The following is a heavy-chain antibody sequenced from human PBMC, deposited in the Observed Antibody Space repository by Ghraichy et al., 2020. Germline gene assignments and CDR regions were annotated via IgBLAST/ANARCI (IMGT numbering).Heavy chain of an antibody. CDR1: GFTFSSYA. CDR3: ARAVRYCSSTSCSAYYYYYGMDV. J-gene: IGHJ6*02. D-gene: IGHD2-2*01. CDR2: ISYDGSNK. V-gene: IGHV3-30*04. Sequence: GGSLRLSCAASGFTFSSYAMNWVRQAPGKGLEWVEVISYDGSNKYYADSVKGRFTISRDNSKNTLYLQMNSLRADDTAVYYCARAVRYCSSTSCSAYYYYYGMDVWGQGTTVTVSS.